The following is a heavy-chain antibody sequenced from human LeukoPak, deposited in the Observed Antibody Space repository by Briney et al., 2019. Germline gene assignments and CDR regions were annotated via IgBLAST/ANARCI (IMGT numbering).Heavy chain of an antibody. CDR1: GYSISSGYY. CDR3: ARHSVAVAATGDAFDI. Sequence: SETLSLTCAVSGYSISSGYYWGWIRQAPGKGLEWIGSIYHSGSTYYNPSLKSRVTISVVPSKNQFSLRLTSVTAADTAVYYCARHSVAVAATGDAFDIWGQGTMVTVSS. CDR2: IYHSGST. V-gene: IGHV4-38-2*01. D-gene: IGHD6-19*01. J-gene: IGHJ3*02.